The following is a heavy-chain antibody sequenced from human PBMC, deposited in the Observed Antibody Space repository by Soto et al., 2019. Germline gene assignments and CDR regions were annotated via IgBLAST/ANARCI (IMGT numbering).Heavy chain of an antibody. CDR2: IYYSGST. CDR3: ARDQGDIVVVPAAGGFGTPHNWFDP. V-gene: IGHV4-59*01. J-gene: IGHJ5*02. D-gene: IGHD2-2*01. CDR1: GGSISSYY. Sequence: SETLSLTCTVSGGSISSYYRSWIRQPPGKGLEWIGYIYYSGSTNYNPSLKSRVTISVDTSKNQFSLKLSSVTAADTAVYYCARDQGDIVVVPAAGGFGTPHNWFDPWGQGTLVTVSS.